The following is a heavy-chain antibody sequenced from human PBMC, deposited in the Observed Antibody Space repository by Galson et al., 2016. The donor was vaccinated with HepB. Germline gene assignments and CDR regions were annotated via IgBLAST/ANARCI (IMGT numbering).Heavy chain of an antibody. J-gene: IGHJ4*02. CDR1: GFIFSGPV. CDR3: SSRDFTHYGVDY. V-gene: IGHV3-73*01. D-gene: IGHD3-16*01. Sequence: SLRLSCAGSGFIFSGPVMHWVRQASGKGLEWVGRISSKTHSSATAYATSVEGRFTISRDDSKNTTYLLMNSLKTEDTAVYYCSSRDFTHYGVDYWGLGTLVIVSS. CDR2: ISSKTHSSAT.